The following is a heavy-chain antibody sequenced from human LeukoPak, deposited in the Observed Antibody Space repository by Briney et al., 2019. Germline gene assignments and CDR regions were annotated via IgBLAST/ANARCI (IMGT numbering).Heavy chain of an antibody. D-gene: IGHD1-26*01. CDR2: ISYDGSNK. CDR1: GFTFSSYA. Sequence: GGSLRLSCAASGFTFSSYAMHWVRQAPGKGLEWVAVISYDGSNKYYADSVKGRFTISRDNSKDTLYLQMNSLRAEDTAVYYCARDIEGATTPLYYYYYGMDVWGQGTTVTVSS. J-gene: IGHJ6*02. CDR3: ARDIEGATTPLYYYYYGMDV. V-gene: IGHV3-30-3*01.